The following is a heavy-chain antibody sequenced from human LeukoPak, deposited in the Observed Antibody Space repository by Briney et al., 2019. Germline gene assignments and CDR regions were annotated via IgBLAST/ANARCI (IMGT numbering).Heavy chain of an antibody. J-gene: IGHJ3*02. CDR1: GGSISSYY. D-gene: IGHD3-16*01. V-gene: IGHV4-59*08. CDR2: IYYSGST. Sequence: NPSETLSLTCTVSGGSISSYYWSWIRQPPGKGLEWIGYIYYSGSTNYNPSLKSRVTISVDTSKNQFSLKLSSVTAADTAVYYCARHLGVVLRRGAFDIWGQGTMVTVSS. CDR3: ARHLGVVLRRGAFDI.